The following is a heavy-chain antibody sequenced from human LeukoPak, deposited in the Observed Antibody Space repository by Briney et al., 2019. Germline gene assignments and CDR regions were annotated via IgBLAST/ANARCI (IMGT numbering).Heavy chain of an antibody. CDR3: TRIYSGKYSDASDI. CDR2: IRPYNGNT. Sequence: GASVKVSCKASGYSLSNFGISWVRQAPGQGLEWMGWIRPYNGNTNYAQRLQGRVTLTTDTSTTTAYMELRSLRFDDTAIYFCTRIYSGKYSDASDIWGQGTMITVSS. J-gene: IGHJ3*02. D-gene: IGHD1-26*01. V-gene: IGHV1-18*01. CDR1: GYSLSNFG.